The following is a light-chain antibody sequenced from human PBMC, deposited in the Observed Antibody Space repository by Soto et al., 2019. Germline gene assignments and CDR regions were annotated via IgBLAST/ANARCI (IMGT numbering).Light chain of an antibody. Sequence: QSVLTQPPSVSGAPGQRVTISCTGSSSNIGAGYDVHWYQQRPGTAPKLLIFGNINRPSGVPDRFSGSKPGTSASLAITGLQAGDGVDYYGQAYDSARSARYVCGTGTKVNVL. CDR1: SSNIGAGYD. J-gene: IGLJ1*01. V-gene: IGLV1-40*01. CDR2: GNI. CDR3: QAYDSARSARYV.